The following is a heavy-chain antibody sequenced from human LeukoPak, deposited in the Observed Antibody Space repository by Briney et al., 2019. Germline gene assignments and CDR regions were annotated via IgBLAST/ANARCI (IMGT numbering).Heavy chain of an antibody. V-gene: IGHV7-4-1*02. J-gene: IGHJ4*02. CDR3: ARDQWRFDY. Sequence: GASVKVSCKASGYTFTQFTMNWVRQAPGQGLEWMGWINTNTGNPTYAQGFTGRFVFSLDTSVSTAYLQISSLKAEDTAVYYCARDQWRFDYWGQGTLVTVSS. CDR1: GYTFTQFT. CDR2: INTNTGNP. D-gene: IGHD2-8*01.